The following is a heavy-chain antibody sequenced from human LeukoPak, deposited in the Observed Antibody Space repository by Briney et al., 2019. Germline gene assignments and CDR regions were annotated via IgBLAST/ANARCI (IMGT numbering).Heavy chain of an antibody. CDR3: ARGSIAAAGTDY. V-gene: IGHV4-34*01. Sequence: SETLSLTCAVYGGSFSGYYWSWIRQPPGKGLEWIGEINHSGSTNYNPSPKSRVTISVDTSKNQFSLKLSSVTAADTAVYYCARGSIAAAGTDYWGQGTLVTVSS. CDR2: INHSGST. J-gene: IGHJ4*02. D-gene: IGHD6-13*01. CDR1: GGSFSGYY.